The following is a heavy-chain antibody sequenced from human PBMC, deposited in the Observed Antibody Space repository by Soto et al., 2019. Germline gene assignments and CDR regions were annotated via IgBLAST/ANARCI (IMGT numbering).Heavy chain of an antibody. CDR1: GYTFTSYD. CDR2: MKRNSGTT. V-gene: IGHV1-8*01. J-gene: IGHJ5*02. Sequence: QVQLVQSGAEVKKSGASVKVSCKASGYTFTSYDINWVRQATGQGLEWMGWMKRNSGTTGYAQKFQGRVTMTRNTSLGTAYMELSSLRYEDTAVYYCARERSAASTGWFDPWGQGILVTVSS. CDR3: ARERSAASTGWFDP. D-gene: IGHD6-13*01.